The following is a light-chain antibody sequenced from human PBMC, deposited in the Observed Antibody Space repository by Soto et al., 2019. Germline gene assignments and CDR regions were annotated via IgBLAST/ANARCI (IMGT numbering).Light chain of an antibody. CDR1: SSDVGGYNY. V-gene: IGLV2-14*01. CDR3: SSYTSSSTLEDVV. CDR2: DVS. Sequence: QSALTQPASVSGSPGQSITISCTGTSSDVGGYNYVSWYQQHPDKAPKLMIYDVSNRPSGVSNRFSGSKSGNTASLTISGLQAEDEADYYCSSYTSSSTLEDVVFGGGTKLTVL. J-gene: IGLJ2*01.